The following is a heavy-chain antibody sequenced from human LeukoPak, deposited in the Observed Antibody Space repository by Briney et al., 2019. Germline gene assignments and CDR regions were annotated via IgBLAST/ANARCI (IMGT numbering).Heavy chain of an antibody. CDR2: IKEDGSDK. CDR3: ARDHYGDYIVDY. Sequence: GGSLRLSCAASGFGFSTYWMSWVRQAPGKGLEWVANIKEDGSDKYYVDSVEGRFTISRDNAKNSLYLHVNSLRAEDTAVYYCARDHYGDYIVDYWGQGTLVTVSS. D-gene: IGHD4-17*01. V-gene: IGHV3-7*01. CDR1: GFGFSTYW. J-gene: IGHJ4*02.